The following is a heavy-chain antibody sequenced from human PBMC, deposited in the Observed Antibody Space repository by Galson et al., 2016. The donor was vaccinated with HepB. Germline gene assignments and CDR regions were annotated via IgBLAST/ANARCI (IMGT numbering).Heavy chain of an antibody. Sequence: SVRLSCAASGFTFSSYAMGWVRQGPGKGLEWVSVVRGSGSTTYYADSVRGRFIVSTDAAKKTLFFQMNSLRAEDTAVYYCSKGEFDFWGGHQSFEYWGQGTLVTVSS. D-gene: IGHD3-3*01. CDR3: SKGEFDFWGGHQSFEY. CDR1: GFTFSSYA. CDR2: VRGSGSTT. V-gene: IGHV3-23*01. J-gene: IGHJ4*02.